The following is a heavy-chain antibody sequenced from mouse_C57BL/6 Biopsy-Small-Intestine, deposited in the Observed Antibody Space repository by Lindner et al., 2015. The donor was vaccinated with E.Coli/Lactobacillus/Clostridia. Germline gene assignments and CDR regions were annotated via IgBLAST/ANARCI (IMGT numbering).Heavy chain of an antibody. CDR1: GFTFTDYY. CDR2: IRNKANGYTT. D-gene: IGHD2-5*01. CDR3: ARPSYYSNYGAMDY. Sequence: VQLQESGGGLAQPGGSLSLSCAASGFTFTDYYMSWVRQPPGKALEWLGFIRNKANGYTTEYSASVKGRFTISRDNSQSILYLQMNALRAEDSATYYCARPSYYSNYGAMDYWGQGTSVTVSS. J-gene: IGHJ4*01. V-gene: IGHV7-3*01.